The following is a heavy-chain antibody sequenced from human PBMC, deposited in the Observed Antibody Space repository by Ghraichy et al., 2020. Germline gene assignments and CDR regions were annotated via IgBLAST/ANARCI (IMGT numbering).Heavy chain of an antibody. J-gene: IGHJ5*02. V-gene: IGHV3-30*02. D-gene: IGHD5-24*01. CDR3: AKRWLRTPVFDP. Sequence: GGSLRLSCAASGFTFSSYGMHWVRQAPGKGLEWVAFIRYDGSNKYYADSVKGRFTISRDNSKNTLYLQMNSLRAEDTAVYYCAKRWLRTPVFDPWGQGTLVTVSS. CDR1: GFTFSSYG. CDR2: IRYDGSNK.